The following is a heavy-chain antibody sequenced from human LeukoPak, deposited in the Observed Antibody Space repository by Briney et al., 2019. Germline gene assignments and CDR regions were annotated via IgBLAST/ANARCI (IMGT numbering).Heavy chain of an antibody. D-gene: IGHD3-22*01. V-gene: IGHV1-2*02. J-gene: IGHJ4*02. Sequence: ASVKVSCKASGYTLTGYYMHWVRQAPGQGLEWMGWINPNSGGTNYAQKFQGRVTMTRDTSISTAYMELSRLRSDDTAVYYCARGHYDSSGYYYYSPFDYWGQGTLVTVSS. CDR1: GYTLTGYY. CDR3: ARGHYDSSGYYYYSPFDY. CDR2: INPNSGGT.